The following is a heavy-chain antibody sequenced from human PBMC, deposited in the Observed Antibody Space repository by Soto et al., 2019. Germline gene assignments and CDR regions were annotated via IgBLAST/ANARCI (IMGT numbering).Heavy chain of an antibody. D-gene: IGHD1-7*01. CDR1: GLTFSNYA. V-gene: IGHV3-23*01. J-gene: IGHJ4*02. CDR3: AKKQERELPRVIDF. Sequence: EVRLLESGGGLVKPGGSLRLSCATSGLTFSNYAMSWVRQAPGGGLEWVSSMSGSSSTTYYADSVRGRFTISRDRSKNTLYLQMISLRAEDTALYYCAKKQERELPRVIDFWGQGTPVTVSS. CDR2: MSGSSSTT.